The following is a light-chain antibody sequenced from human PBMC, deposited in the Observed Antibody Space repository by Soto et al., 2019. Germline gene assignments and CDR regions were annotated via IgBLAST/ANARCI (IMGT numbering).Light chain of an antibody. Sequence: QSALTQPASVSGSPGQSITISCTGTSSDVGSYNLVSWYQQHPGKAPKVIIYEGGKRPSGVSNRFSSSKSGITASLTISGLQAEDEADYYCCSYAGYSTSAVFGGGTKLTVL. CDR2: EGG. CDR3: CSYAGYSTSAV. J-gene: IGLJ2*01. CDR1: SSDVGSYNL. V-gene: IGLV2-23*01.